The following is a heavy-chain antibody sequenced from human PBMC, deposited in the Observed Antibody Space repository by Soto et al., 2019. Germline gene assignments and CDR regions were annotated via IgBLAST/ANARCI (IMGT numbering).Heavy chain of an antibody. D-gene: IGHD2-2*01. CDR2: IYWDDDK. V-gene: IGHV2-5*02. CDR3: ANRYCGTTSCSMGPFDT. Sequence: QITLKESGPTVVKPTQTLTLTCSFSGFSLNTRGVGVGWIRQPPGKALEWLGLIYWDDDKEYSPSMKRRLTCNKNTSKHQVVLTITNMDHVDTGTYYCANRYCGTTSCSMGPFDTWGPGAMVIVSS. J-gene: IGHJ3*02. CDR1: GFSLNTRGVG.